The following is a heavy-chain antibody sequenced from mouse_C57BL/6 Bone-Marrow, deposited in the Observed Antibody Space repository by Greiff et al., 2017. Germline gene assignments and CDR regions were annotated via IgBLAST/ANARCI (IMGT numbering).Heavy chain of an antibody. V-gene: IGHV1-64*01. D-gene: IGHD2-4*01. J-gene: IGHJ2*01. CDR1: GYTFTSYW. CDR2: IHPNSGST. CDR3: ARSRGLRYFDY. Sequence: VQLQQPGAELVKPGASVKLSCKASGYTFTSYWMHWVKQRPGQGLEWIGMIHPNSGSTNYNEKFKSKATLTVDKSSSTAYMQLSSLTSEDSAVYYCARSRGLRYFDYWGQGTTLTVSS.